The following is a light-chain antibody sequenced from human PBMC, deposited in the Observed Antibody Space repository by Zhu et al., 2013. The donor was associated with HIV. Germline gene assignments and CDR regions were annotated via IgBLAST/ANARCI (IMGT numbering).Light chain of an antibody. CDR1: QSVSSTY. Sequence: EIVLTQSPGTLSLSPGQRATLSCRASQSVSSTYLAWYQQKPGQAPRLLIYGASSRATGIPDRFSGSGSGTDFTLTISRLEPEDFATYYCQQYQTFPGFGQGTKVEFK. CDR3: QQYQTFPG. J-gene: IGKJ1*01. V-gene: IGKV3-20*01. CDR2: GAS.